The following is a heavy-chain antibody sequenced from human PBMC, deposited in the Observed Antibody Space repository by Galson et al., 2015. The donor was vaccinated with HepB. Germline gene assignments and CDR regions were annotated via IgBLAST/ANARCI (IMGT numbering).Heavy chain of an antibody. V-gene: IGHV1-69*13. CDR2: IIPIFGTA. Sequence: SVKVSCKASGGTFSSYAISWVRQAPGQGLEWMGGIIPIFGTANYAQKFQGRVTITADESTSTAYMELSSLRSEDTAVYYCARGTAGGRRLRYEEDYYYYYMDVWGKGTTVTVSS. CDR3: ARGTAGGRRLRYEEDYYYYYMDV. D-gene: IGHD5-12*01. J-gene: IGHJ6*03. CDR1: GGTFSSYA.